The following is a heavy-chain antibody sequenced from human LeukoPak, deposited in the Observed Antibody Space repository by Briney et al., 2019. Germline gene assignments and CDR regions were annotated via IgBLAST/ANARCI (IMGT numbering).Heavy chain of an antibody. Sequence: GGSLRLSCVASGFTFSNYAMGWVRQAPGKGLEWVSYISSSGSTIYYADSVKGRFTISRDNAKNSLYLQMNSLRAEDTAVYYCARDLDGYNYNYFDYWGQGTLVTVSS. J-gene: IGHJ4*02. CDR2: ISSSGSTI. CDR3: ARDLDGYNYNYFDY. CDR1: GFTFSNYA. V-gene: IGHV3-11*01. D-gene: IGHD5-24*01.